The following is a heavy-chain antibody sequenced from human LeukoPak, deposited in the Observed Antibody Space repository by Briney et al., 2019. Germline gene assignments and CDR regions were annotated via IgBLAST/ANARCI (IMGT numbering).Heavy chain of an antibody. D-gene: IGHD1-26*01. CDR1: GGSISDKS. CDR3: AIPQWQATTGAWFDP. J-gene: IGHJ5*02. CDR2: IYYTGST. V-gene: IGHV4-59*01. Sequence: PSETLSPTCSVSGGSISDKSWSWIRQSPGKGLEWIAYIYYTGSTYYNPTLKSRVTISVDPSKKQVSLRLTSVTAADTAVYYWAIPQWQATTGAWFDPWGQGTLVTVSS.